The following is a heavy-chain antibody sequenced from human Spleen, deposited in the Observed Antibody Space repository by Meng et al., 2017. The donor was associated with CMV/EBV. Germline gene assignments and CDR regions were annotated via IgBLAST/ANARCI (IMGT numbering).Heavy chain of an antibody. Sequence: GESLKISCAASGFTFSSYAMSWVRQAPGKGLEWVSAISGSGGSTYYADSVKGRSTISRDNSKNTLYLQMNSLRAEDTAVYYCARDQAYCSSTSCYRGGDYWGQGTLVTVSS. J-gene: IGHJ4*02. CDR1: GFTFSSYA. CDR2: ISGSGGST. CDR3: ARDQAYCSSTSCYRGGDY. D-gene: IGHD2-2*02. V-gene: IGHV3-23*01.